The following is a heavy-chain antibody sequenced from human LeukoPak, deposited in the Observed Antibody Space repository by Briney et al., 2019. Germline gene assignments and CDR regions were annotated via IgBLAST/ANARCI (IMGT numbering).Heavy chain of an antibody. J-gene: IGHJ3*02. Sequence: GGSLRLSCAASGFTFDDYGMSWVRQAPGKELEWVSGINWNGGSTGYADSVKGRFTISRDNAKNSLYLQMNSLRAEDTALYYCARDQEYCSSTSCFAFDIWGQGTMVTVSS. D-gene: IGHD2-2*01. CDR3: ARDQEYCSSTSCFAFDI. CDR2: INWNGGST. CDR1: GFTFDDYG. V-gene: IGHV3-20*04.